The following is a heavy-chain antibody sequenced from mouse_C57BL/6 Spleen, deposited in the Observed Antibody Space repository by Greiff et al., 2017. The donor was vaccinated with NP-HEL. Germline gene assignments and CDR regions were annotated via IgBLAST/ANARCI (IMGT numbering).Heavy chain of an antibody. CDR3: ARSADDYDVLDY. J-gene: IGHJ2*01. Sequence: EVQLQQSGPELVKPGASVKIPCKASGYTFTDYNMDWVKQSHGKSLEWIGDINPNNGGTIYNQKFKGKATLTVDKSSSTAYMELRSLTSEDTAVYYCARSADDYDVLDYWGQGTTLTVSS. V-gene: IGHV1-18*01. CDR1: GYTFTDYN. CDR2: INPNNGGT. D-gene: IGHD2-4*01.